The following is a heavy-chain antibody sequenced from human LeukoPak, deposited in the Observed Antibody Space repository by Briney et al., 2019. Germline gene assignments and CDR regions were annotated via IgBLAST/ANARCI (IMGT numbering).Heavy chain of an antibody. J-gene: IGHJ6*02. CDR3: AKDSGLVRIYYYYGMDV. Sequence: GGSLRLSCAASGFTFSSYGMHWVRQAPGKGLEWVAVISYDGSNKYYADSVKGRFIISRDNSKNTLFLQMNSLRAEDTAVYYCAKDSGLVRIYYYYGMDVWGQGTTVTVSS. CDR1: GFTFSSYG. CDR2: ISYDGSNK. D-gene: IGHD3/OR15-3a*01. V-gene: IGHV3-30*18.